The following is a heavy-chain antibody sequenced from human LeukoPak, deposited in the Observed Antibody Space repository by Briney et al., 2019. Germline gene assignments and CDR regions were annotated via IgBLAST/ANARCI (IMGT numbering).Heavy chain of an antibody. CDR1: RFTFSSYA. CDR2: ISGSGGST. Sequence: TGGSLRLSCAASRFTFSSYAMSWVRQAPGKGLEWVSAISGSGGSTYYADSVKGRFTISRDNSKNTLYLQMNSLRAEDTAVYYCAKDASSSSYFDYWGQGTLVTVSS. J-gene: IGHJ4*02. D-gene: IGHD6-6*01. V-gene: IGHV3-23*01. CDR3: AKDASSSSYFDY.